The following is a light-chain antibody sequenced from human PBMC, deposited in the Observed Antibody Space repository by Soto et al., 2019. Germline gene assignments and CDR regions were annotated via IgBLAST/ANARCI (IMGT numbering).Light chain of an antibody. Sequence: EIVLTQSPATLSLSPGERATLSCRASQSVSRYLAWYQQKPGQAPRLLIYDASNRATGIPTRFSGSGSGTYFTLTISSLEPEDVAVYYCQRRSNWPPAFGQGTTVEIK. J-gene: IGKJ1*01. CDR3: QRRSNWPPA. CDR1: QSVSRY. CDR2: DAS. V-gene: IGKV3-11*01.